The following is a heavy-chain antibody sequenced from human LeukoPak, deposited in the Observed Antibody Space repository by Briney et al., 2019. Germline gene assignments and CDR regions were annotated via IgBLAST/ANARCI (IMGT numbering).Heavy chain of an antibody. CDR2: INPTSGGT. Sequence: ASVKVSCKASGYTFTGYCLHWVRQAPGQGLEWMGWINPTSGGTNYAQKFQGWVTMTRDTSIRTAYMELRRLRSDDTAVYYCARGVPMLKDGDHDSTYYYGMDVWGQGTTVTVSS. J-gene: IGHJ6*02. V-gene: IGHV1-2*04. CDR3: ARGVPMLKDGDHDSTYYYGMDV. D-gene: IGHD4-17*01. CDR1: GYTFTGYC.